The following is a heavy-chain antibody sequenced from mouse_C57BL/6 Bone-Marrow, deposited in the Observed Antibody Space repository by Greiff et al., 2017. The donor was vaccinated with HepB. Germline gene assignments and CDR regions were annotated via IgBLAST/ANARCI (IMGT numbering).Heavy chain of an antibody. V-gene: IGHV1-80*01. CDR3: ARNYSNYGAMDY. Sequence: QVQLQQSGAELVKPGASVKISCKAFGYAFSSYWMNWVKQRPGKGLEWIGQIYPGDGDTNYNGKFKGKATLTADKSSSTAYMQLSSLTSEDSAVYFCARNYSNYGAMDYWGQGTSVTVSS. CDR1: GYAFSSYW. D-gene: IGHD2-5*01. J-gene: IGHJ4*01. CDR2: IYPGDGDT.